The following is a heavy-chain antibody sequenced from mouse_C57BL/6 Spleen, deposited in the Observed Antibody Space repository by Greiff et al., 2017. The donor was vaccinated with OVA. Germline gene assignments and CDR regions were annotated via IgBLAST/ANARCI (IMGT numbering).Heavy chain of an antibody. CDR3: ARGAQAYAMDY. J-gene: IGHJ4*01. CDR1: GYTFTSYW. V-gene: IGHV1-69*01. D-gene: IGHD3-2*02. CDR2: IDPSDSYT. Sequence: QVQLQQPGAELVMPGASVKLSCKASGYTFTSYWMHWVKQRPGQGLEWIGEIDPSDSYTNYNQKFKGKSTLTVDKSSSTAYMQLSSLTSEDSAVYYCARGAQAYAMDYWGQGTSVTVS.